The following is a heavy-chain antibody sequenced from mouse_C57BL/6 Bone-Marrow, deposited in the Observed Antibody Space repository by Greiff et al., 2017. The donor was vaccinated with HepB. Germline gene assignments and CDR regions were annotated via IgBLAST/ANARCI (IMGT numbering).Heavy chain of an antibody. J-gene: IGHJ3*01. CDR1: GYTFTSYW. CDR3: ARSDYGSSGGFAY. D-gene: IGHD1-1*01. V-gene: IGHV1-64*01. Sequence: QVQLQQPGAELVKPGASVKLSCKASGYTFTSYWMHWVKQRPGQGLEWIGMIHPNSGSTNYNEKFKSKATLTVDKSSSTAYMQLSSLTSEDSAVYYCARSDYGSSGGFAYWGQGTLVTVSA. CDR2: IHPNSGST.